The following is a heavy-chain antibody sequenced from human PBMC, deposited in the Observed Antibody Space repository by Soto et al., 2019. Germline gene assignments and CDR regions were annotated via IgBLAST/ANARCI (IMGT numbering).Heavy chain of an antibody. Sequence: SGGSLRLSCKASGFIFNNYVMSGVRQAPGKGLEWVSGISDSGDSTYYADSMRGRFTISRDNSKNTLYLQMNSLRPEDTAMYYCVKDLYRSSTMPCLDHWGQGALVTVSS. CDR2: ISDSGDST. CDR3: VKDLYRSSTMPCLDH. CDR1: GFIFNNYV. D-gene: IGHD2-2*01. V-gene: IGHV3-23*01. J-gene: IGHJ4*02.